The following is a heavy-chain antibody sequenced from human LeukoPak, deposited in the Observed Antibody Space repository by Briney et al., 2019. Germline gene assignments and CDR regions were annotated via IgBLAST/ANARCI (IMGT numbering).Heavy chain of an antibody. J-gene: IGHJ6*02. D-gene: IGHD1-26*01. Sequence: GGSLRLSCAASGFTFSSYAMSWVRQAPGKGLEWVSAISGIGGSTYYADSVKGRFTISRDNSKNTLYLQMNSLRAEDTAVYYCAKGPYSGSYYSPDYYYYYGMDVWGQGTTVTVSS. V-gene: IGHV3-23*01. CDR3: AKGPYSGSYYSPDYYYYYGMDV. CDR1: GFTFSSYA. CDR2: ISGIGGST.